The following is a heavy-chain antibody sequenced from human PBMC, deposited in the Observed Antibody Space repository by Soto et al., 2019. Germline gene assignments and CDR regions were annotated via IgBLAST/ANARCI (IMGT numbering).Heavy chain of an antibody. J-gene: IGHJ1*01. CDR1: GGSISSSSYY. CDR3: ARLSGSYYDSSGYKVSSRPQYFQH. CDR2: IYYSGST. Sequence: QLQLQESGPGLVKPSETLSLTCTVSGGSISSSSYYWGWIRQPPGKGLEWIGSIYYSGSTYYNPSLKIRVTIYVDTSKTQFSLKLSSVTAADTAVYYCARLSGSYYDSSGYKVSSRPQYFQHWGQGTLVTVSS. V-gene: IGHV4-39*01. D-gene: IGHD3-22*01.